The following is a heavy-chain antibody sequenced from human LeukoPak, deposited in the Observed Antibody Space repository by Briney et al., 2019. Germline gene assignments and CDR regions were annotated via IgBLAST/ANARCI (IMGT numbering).Heavy chain of an antibody. CDR2: IQHDGSNK. V-gene: IGHV3-30*02. D-gene: IGHD6-13*01. J-gene: IGHJ4*02. CDR3: AKDRHYGSSWYGAGDY. CDR1: GFTFTSHG. Sequence: PGGSLRLSCVVSGFTFTSHGMHWIRQAPGKGLEWVAFIQHDGSNKYHADSVKGRFTISRDNSKNTLYLQMNSLRAEDTAVYYCAKDRHYGSSWYGAGDYWGQGTLVTVSS.